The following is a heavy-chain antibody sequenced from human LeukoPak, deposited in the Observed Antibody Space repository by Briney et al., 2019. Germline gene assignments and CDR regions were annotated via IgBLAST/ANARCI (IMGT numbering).Heavy chain of an antibody. V-gene: IGHV3-21*01. CDR1: GFTFSSYS. CDR2: ISSSSSYI. CDR3: ARGLVRGVIITHFDY. J-gene: IGHJ4*02. D-gene: IGHD3-10*01. Sequence: GGSLRLSCAASGFTFSSYSMNWVRQAPGKGLEWVSSISSSSSYIYYADSVKGRFTISRDNAKNSLYLQMNSLRAEDTAVYYCARGLVRGVIITHFDYWGQGTLVTVSS.